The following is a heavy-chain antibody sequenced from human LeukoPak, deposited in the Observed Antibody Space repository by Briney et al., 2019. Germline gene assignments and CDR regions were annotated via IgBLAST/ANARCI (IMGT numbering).Heavy chain of an antibody. D-gene: IGHD6-13*01. V-gene: IGHV4-59*08. CDR3: AKLGHSDRWYLGLFDI. CDR1: GGSISGRY. J-gene: IGHJ3*02. Sequence: PSETLSLTCAVAGGSISGRYWNWIRQTPGMRLEWIGYTSYSRTTIYNSYFKGRATMSIDTSKNQLYLNLTSVTATDTAVYYCAKLGHSDRWYLGLFDIWGQGTTVIVSS. CDR2: TSYSRTT.